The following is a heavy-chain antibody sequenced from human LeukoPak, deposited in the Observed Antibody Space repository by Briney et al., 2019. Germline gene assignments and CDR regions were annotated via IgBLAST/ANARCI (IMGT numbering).Heavy chain of an antibody. Sequence: GASVKVSCKASGYTFTSYGIGWVRQAPRQGLEWMGWITAGKGNTNYAQKVQGRVTMTTDTSTSTAYMELRSLRSDDTAVYFCARDSARGYSYGYNAFDIWGQGTMVTVSS. CDR1: GYTFTSYG. J-gene: IGHJ3*02. V-gene: IGHV1-18*01. D-gene: IGHD5-18*01. CDR3: ARDSARGYSYGYNAFDI. CDR2: ITAGKGNT.